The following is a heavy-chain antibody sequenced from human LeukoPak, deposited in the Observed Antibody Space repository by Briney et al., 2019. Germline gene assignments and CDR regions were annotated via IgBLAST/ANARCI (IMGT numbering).Heavy chain of an antibody. D-gene: IGHD3-10*02. V-gene: IGHV3-48*01. CDR3: ARVEGPTVFAYYLDF. CDR1: GFTFSHRG. J-gene: IGHJ4*02. CDR2: ISPSGDTV. Sequence: GGSLRLSCATSGFTFSHRGMVWARQAPGNGLDWVSYISPSGDTVYYADSVKGRFTVSRDNAKSSMFLQMESLRVEDTAKYYCARVEGPTVFAYYLDFWGQGTLATVSS.